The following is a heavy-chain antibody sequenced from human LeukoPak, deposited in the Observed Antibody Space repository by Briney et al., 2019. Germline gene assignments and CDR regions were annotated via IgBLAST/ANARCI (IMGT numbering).Heavy chain of an antibody. CDR1: GFTFSNAW. D-gene: IGHD3-22*01. CDR2: IKSKTDGGTT. J-gene: IGHJ4*02. V-gene: IGHV3-15*01. CDR3: TTAFRYYDSSGYYPQGY. Sequence: GGSLRLSCAASGFTFSNAWMSWVRQAPGKGLEWVGRIKSKTDGGTTDYAAPVKGRFTISRDDSKNTLYLQMNSLKTEDTAVYYCTTAFRYYDSSGYYPQGYWGQGTLVTVSS.